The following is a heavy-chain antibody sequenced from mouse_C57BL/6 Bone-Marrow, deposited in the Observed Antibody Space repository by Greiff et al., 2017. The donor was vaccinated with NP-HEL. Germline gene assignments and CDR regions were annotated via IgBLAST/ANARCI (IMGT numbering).Heavy chain of an antibody. CDR3: AGYYYGRSLYYAMDY. CDR2: IWSGGST. CDR1: GFSLTSYG. D-gene: IGHD1-1*01. J-gene: IGHJ4*01. V-gene: IGHV2-2*01. Sequence: VQLQESGPGLVQPSQCLSITCTVSGFSLTSYGVHWVRQSPGKGLEWLGVIWSGGSTDYNAAFISRLSISKNNAKSQVFFKMNSLQADDTSIYYCAGYYYGRSLYYAMDYWGQGTSVTVSS.